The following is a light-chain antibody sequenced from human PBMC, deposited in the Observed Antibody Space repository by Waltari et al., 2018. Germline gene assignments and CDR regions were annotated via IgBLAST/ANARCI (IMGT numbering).Light chain of an antibody. CDR1: SLRKYY. V-gene: IGLV3-19*01. CDR3: NSRDNSGSHLLWV. CDR2: GEN. Sequence: SSELTKNPAVSVALGQRVTITCQGDSLRKYYASWYQTKPGQAPILLIYGENKRPSGIPDRFSGSSSGDTASLTITGAQAEDEADYYCNSRDNSGSHLLWVFGGGTKVTVL. J-gene: IGLJ3*02.